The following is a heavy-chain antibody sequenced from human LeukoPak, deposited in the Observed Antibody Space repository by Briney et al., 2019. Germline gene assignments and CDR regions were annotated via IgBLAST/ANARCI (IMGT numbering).Heavy chain of an antibody. D-gene: IGHD2-15*01. CDR3: ARSVGGYFDY. J-gene: IGHJ4*02. CDR1: GYTFTSYG. CDR2: ISAYNGNT. V-gene: IGHV1-18*01. Sequence: ASVKVSCKASGYTFTSYGISWVRQAPGQGLEWMGWISAYNGNTNYAQKFQGRVTMTRDTSTSTVYMELSSLRSEDTAVYYCARSVGGYFDYWGQGTLVTVSS.